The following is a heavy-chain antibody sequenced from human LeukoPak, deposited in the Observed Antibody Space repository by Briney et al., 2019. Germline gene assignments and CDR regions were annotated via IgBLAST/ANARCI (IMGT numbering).Heavy chain of an antibody. V-gene: IGHV3-21*01. Sequence: PGGSLRLSCAASGFTFSDYNMNWVRQTPGRGLEWVSSISPSGRSISYADSVKGRFTISRDNAKNSLYLQMSSLRAEDTAVYYCASFRTGYSYYFDYWARESWSPSPQ. J-gene: IGHJ4*02. CDR3: ASFRTGYSYYFDY. CDR1: GFTFSDYN. D-gene: IGHD3/OR15-3a*01. CDR2: ISPSGRSI.